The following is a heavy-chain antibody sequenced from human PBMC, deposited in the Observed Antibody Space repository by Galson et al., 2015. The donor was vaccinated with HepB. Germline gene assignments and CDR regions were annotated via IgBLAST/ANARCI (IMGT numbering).Heavy chain of an antibody. CDR1: GYTLTSYA. D-gene: IGHD6-13*01. CDR3: ARFVRGCEASSSCSDY. V-gene: IGHV7-4-1*02. CDR2: IDTNTGNP. J-gene: IGHJ4*02. Sequence: SVKVSCKASGYTLTSYAMNWVRQAPGQGLEWMGWIDTNTGNPTYAQGFTGRFVFSLDTSVSTAYLQISSLKAEDTAVYYCARFVRGCEASSSCSDYWGQGTLVTVSS.